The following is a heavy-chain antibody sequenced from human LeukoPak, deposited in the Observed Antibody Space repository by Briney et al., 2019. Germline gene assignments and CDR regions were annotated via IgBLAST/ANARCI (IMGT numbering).Heavy chain of an antibody. Sequence: ASVKVSCKASGYTFTSYGISWVRQAPGQGLEWMGWISAYNGNTNYAQKLQGRVTMTTDTSTSTAYMELRSLRSDDTAVYYCASSSMYYDILTGYSNWFDPWGQGTLVTVSS. CDR3: ASSSMYYDILTGYSNWFDP. CDR1: GYTFTSYG. CDR2: ISAYNGNT. J-gene: IGHJ5*02. D-gene: IGHD3-9*01. V-gene: IGHV1-18*01.